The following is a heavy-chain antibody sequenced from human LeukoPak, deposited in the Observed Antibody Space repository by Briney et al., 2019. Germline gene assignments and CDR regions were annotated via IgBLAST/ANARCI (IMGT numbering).Heavy chain of an antibody. CDR3: ARAKGIAARSNLDHFDY. CDR1: GYTFTSYG. D-gene: IGHD6-6*01. Sequence: GASVKVSCKASGYTFTSYGISWVRQAPGQGLEWMGWISAYNGNTNYAQKFQGRVTMTTDTSTSTVYMELRSLRSDDTAVYYCARAKGIAARSNLDHFDYWGQGTLVTVSS. J-gene: IGHJ4*02. CDR2: ISAYNGNT. V-gene: IGHV1-18*01.